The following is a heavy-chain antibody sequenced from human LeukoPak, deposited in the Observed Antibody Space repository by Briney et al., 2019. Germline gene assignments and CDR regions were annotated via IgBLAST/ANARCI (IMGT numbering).Heavy chain of an antibody. J-gene: IGHJ4*02. Sequence: GASVKVSCKASGYTFTGYYMHWVRQAPGQGLEWMGWINPNSGGTNYVQKFQGRVTMTRDTSISTAYMELSRLRSDDTAVYYCARADPGAKPQSYWGQGTLVTVSS. CDR3: ARADPGAKPQSY. CDR2: INPNSGGT. V-gene: IGHV1-2*02. CDR1: GYTFTGYY. D-gene: IGHD1-14*01.